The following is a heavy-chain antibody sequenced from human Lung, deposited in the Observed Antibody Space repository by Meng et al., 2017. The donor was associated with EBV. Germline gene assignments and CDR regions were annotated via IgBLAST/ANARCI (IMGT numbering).Heavy chain of an antibody. V-gene: IGHV4-31*01. Sequence: QVQLQESGPGLGKPSQTLSLTCTVSGGSISSGGYYWSWIRQHPGKGLEWIGYIYYSGSTYYNPSLKSLVTISVDTSKNQFSLKLSSVTAADTAVYYCARVVAGRYNWFDPWGQGTLVTVSS. CDR3: ARVVAGRYNWFDP. CDR1: GGSISSGGYY. D-gene: IGHD6-6*01. J-gene: IGHJ5*02. CDR2: IYYSGST.